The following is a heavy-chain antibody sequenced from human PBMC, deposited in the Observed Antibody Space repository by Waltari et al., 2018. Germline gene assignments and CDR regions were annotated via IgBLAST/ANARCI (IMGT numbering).Heavy chain of an antibody. V-gene: IGHV1-2*02. CDR2: INTSRGGT. Sequence: VQLVQSGAEVKKPGASVKVSCKASGYTFTGYYMHWVRQAPGQGLEWRGGINTSRGGTNYAQKFQGRVTMTRYTSISTAYRELSRLRSDDTAVYYCARDTVAWGQGTLVTVSS. J-gene: IGHJ5*02. CDR3: ARDTVA. CDR1: GYTFTGYY.